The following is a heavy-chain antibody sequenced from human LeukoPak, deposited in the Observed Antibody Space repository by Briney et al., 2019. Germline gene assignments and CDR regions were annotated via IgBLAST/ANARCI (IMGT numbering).Heavy chain of an antibody. CDR3: ARDFRRSAVAGRGVDY. CDR2: INPNSGGT. V-gene: IGHV1-2*06. CDR1: GYTFTGYY. J-gene: IGHJ4*02. D-gene: IGHD6-19*01. Sequence: ASVKVSCQASGYTFTGYYMHWVRQAPGQGLEWMGRINPNSGGTNYAQKFQGRVTMTRDTSISTAYMELSRLRSDDTAVYYCARDFRRSAVAGRGVDYWGQGTLVTVSS.